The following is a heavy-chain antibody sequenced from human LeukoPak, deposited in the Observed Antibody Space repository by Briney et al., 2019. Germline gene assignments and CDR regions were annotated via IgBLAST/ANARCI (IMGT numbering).Heavy chain of an antibody. CDR3: ARAPGNYFDN. CDR1: GFAFSSHA. J-gene: IGHJ4*02. D-gene: IGHD3-10*01. Sequence: GGSLRLSCAASGFAFSSHAMSWVRQAPGRGLEWVSAISGPGANTFYADSVKGRYTISRDSSDNTVYLQMNSLRADDTAVYYCARAPGNYFDNWGQGTLVTVSS. CDR2: ISGPGANT. V-gene: IGHV3-23*01.